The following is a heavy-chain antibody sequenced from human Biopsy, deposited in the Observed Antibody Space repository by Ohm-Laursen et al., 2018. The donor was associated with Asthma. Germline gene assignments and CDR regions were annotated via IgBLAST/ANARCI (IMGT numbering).Heavy chain of an antibody. CDR3: AKERYYDFWSGYPI. CDR2: MSFDGRQT. Sequence: SLRLSCSASGFSFNSYGMHWVRQAPGKGLEWVAVMSFDGRQTHYADSVKGRFTISRDNSKNTLYLQMNSLRAEDTAVYYCAKERYYDFWSGYPIWGQGTMVTVSS. D-gene: IGHD3-3*01. J-gene: IGHJ3*02. CDR1: GFSFNSYG. V-gene: IGHV3-30*18.